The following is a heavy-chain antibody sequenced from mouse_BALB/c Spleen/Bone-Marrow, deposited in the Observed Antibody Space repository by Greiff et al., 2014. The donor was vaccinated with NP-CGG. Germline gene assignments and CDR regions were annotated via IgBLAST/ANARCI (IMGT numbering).Heavy chain of an antibody. Sequence: EVQLQQSGPELVKPGASVKMSCKASGYTFTSYVMHWVKQKPGQGLEWIGYINPYNDGTKYNEKSKGKATLTSDKSSSTAYMELSSLTSEDSAVYYCARPRQLGLPYYFDYWGQGTTPTVSS. J-gene: IGHJ2*01. CDR2: INPYNDGT. CDR1: GYTFTSYV. CDR3: ARPRQLGLPYYFDY. V-gene: IGHV1-14*01. D-gene: IGHD3-2*01.